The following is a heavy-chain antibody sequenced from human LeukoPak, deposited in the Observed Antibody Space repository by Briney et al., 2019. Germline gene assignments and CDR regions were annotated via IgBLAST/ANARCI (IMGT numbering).Heavy chain of an antibody. D-gene: IGHD6-13*01. V-gene: IGHV1-18*01. J-gene: IGHJ6*03. CDR2: ISAYNGNT. Sequence: GASVKVSCKASGYTFTSYGISWVRQAPGQGLEWMGWISAYNGNTNYAQKLQGRVTMTTDTSTSTAYMELRSLRSDDTAVYYCAREVRSSSWPYYYYYYYMDVWGKGTTVTVSS. CDR3: AREVRSSSWPYYYYYYYMDV. CDR1: GYTFTSYG.